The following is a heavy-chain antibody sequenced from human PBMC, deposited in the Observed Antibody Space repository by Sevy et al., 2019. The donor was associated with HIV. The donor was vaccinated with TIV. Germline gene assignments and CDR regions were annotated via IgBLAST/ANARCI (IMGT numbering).Heavy chain of an antibody. CDR2: ISGSGGST. CDR1: GFTFSSYA. V-gene: IGHV3-23*01. CDR3: AKDPYDYVWGSYRPPDY. Sequence: GGSLRLSCAASGFTFSSYAMSWVRQAPGKGLEWVSAISGSGGSTYYADSVKGRFTISRDNSKNTLYLQMNSLRAEDTAVYYCAKDPYDYVWGSYRPPDYWGQRTLVTVSS. J-gene: IGHJ4*02. D-gene: IGHD3-16*02.